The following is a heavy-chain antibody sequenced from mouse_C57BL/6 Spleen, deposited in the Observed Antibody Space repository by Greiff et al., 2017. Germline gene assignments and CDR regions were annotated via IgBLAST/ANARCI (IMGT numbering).Heavy chain of an antibody. CDR3: ARAPYYYGSSSSDY. D-gene: IGHD1-1*01. CDR1: GYTFTSYW. J-gene: IGHJ2*01. V-gene: IGHV1-64*01. Sequence: QVQLQQPGAELVKPGASVKLSCKASGYTFTSYWMHWVKQRPGQGLEWIGMIHPNSGSTNYNEKFKSKATLTVDKSSSTAYMQLSSLTSEDSAVYYCARAPYYYGSSSSDYWGQGTTRTVSS. CDR2: IHPNSGST.